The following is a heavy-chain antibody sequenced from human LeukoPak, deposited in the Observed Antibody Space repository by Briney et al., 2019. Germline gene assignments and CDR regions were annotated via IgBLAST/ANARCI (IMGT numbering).Heavy chain of an antibody. D-gene: IGHD3-10*01. CDR1: GASLGGSY. J-gene: IGHJ5*02. Sequence: PSETLSLTCTVSGASLGGSYWSWLRLPPGKGLEWIGYVHYTGSTKYSTSLQSRVTVSVDTSKNQFSLKLSSVTAADTAVYYCARVRGSGNNWFDPWGQGTLVTVSS. CDR2: VHYTGST. CDR3: ARVRGSGNNWFDP. V-gene: IGHV4-59*12.